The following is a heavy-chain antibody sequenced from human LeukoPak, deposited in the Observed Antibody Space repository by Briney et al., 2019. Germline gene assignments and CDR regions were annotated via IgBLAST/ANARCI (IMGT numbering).Heavy chain of an antibody. J-gene: IGHJ4*02. D-gene: IGHD7-27*01. Sequence: GESLKISCKGSGYRFINYCIGWVRQMHGKGLEWMGIIYPGDSDTRYSPSFEGQVTISADKSISTAYLQWSSLKASDTAMYYCARTDRTGDPLDYWGQGTLVTVSS. CDR1: GYRFINYC. CDR3: ARTDRTGDPLDY. CDR2: IYPGDSDT. V-gene: IGHV5-51*01.